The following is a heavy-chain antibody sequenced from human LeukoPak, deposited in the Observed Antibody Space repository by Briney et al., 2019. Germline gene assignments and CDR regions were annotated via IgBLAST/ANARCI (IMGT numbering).Heavy chain of an antibody. Sequence: GGSLRLSCAASGLTFSSYGMHWVRQAPGKGLEWVAIISYDGSNKYYADSVKGRFTISRDNSRNTLYLQMNSLRAEDTAVYYCAKDASGSYWRTTYFDFWGQGTLVTVSS. CDR3: AKDASGSYWRTTYFDF. CDR1: GLTFSSYG. CDR2: ISYDGSNK. D-gene: IGHD1-26*01. V-gene: IGHV3-30*18. J-gene: IGHJ4*02.